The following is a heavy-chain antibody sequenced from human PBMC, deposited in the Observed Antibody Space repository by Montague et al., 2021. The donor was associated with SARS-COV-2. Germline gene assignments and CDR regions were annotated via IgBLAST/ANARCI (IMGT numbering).Heavy chain of an antibody. V-gene: IGHV4-39*01. D-gene: IGHD6-13*01. CDR3: AGSPPGIAAAGTVAAFDI. CDR2: IYYSGST. J-gene: IGHJ3*02. CDR1: GGSISSSSYY. Sequence: SETLSLTCTVSGGSISSSSYYWGWIRQPPGKGLEWIGSIYYSGSTYYNPSLKGRVTISVDTSKNQFSLKLSSVTAADTAVYYCAGSPPGIAAAGTVAAFDIWGQGTMVTVSS.